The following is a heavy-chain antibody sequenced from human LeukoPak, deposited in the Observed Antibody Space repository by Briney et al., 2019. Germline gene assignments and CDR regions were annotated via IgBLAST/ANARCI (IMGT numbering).Heavy chain of an antibody. Sequence: PSETLSPTCTVSGGSISNYYWSWIRQPPGKGLEWIGYVYYSGSTNYNPSLKSRVTISVDTSKNQFSLKLSSVTAADTAVYYCARRRATIYFDYWGQGTLVTVSS. D-gene: IGHD5-12*01. CDR1: GGSISNYY. J-gene: IGHJ4*02. CDR3: ARRRATIYFDY. V-gene: IGHV4-59*12. CDR2: VYYSGST.